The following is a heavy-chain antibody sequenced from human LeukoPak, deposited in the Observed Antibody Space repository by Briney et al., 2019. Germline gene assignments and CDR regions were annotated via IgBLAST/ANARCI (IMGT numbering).Heavy chain of an antibody. CDR2: IYYSGST. CDR1: GGSISSSSYY. Sequence: SETLSLTCTVSGGSISSSSYYWGWIRQPPGKGLEWIGSIYYSGSTYYNPSLKSRVTISVDTSKNQFSLKLSSVTAADTAVYYCARAGARIGYYYMDVWGKGTTVTISS. V-gene: IGHV4-39*01. J-gene: IGHJ6*03. CDR3: ARAGARIGYYYMDV. D-gene: IGHD1-26*01.